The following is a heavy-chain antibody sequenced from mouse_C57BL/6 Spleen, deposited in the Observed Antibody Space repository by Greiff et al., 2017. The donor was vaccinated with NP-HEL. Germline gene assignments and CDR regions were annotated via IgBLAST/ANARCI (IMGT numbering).Heavy chain of an antibody. Sequence: QVQLKQPGAELVKPGASVKLSCKASGYTFTSYWMHWVKQRPGQGLEWIGMIHPNSGSTNYNEKFKSKATLTVDKSSSTAYMQLSSLTSEDSAVYYCARDGYDPFAYWGQGTLVTVSA. D-gene: IGHD2-10*02. J-gene: IGHJ3*01. CDR1: GYTFTSYW. CDR2: IHPNSGST. V-gene: IGHV1-64*01. CDR3: ARDGYDPFAY.